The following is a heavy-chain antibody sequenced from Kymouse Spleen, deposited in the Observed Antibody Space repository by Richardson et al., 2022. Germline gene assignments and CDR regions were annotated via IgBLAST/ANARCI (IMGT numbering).Heavy chain of an antibody. J-gene: IGHJ3*02. CDR2: ISSSSSYI. D-gene: IGHD1-7*01. CDR3: AREYNWNSDAFDI. CDR1: GFTFSSYS. Sequence: EVQLVESGGGLVKPGGSLRLSCAASGFTFSSYSMNWVRQAPGKGLEWVSSISSSSSYIYYADSVKGRFTISRDNAKNSLYLQMNSLRAEDTAVYYCAREYNWNSDAFDIWGQGTMVTVSS. V-gene: IGHV3-21*03.